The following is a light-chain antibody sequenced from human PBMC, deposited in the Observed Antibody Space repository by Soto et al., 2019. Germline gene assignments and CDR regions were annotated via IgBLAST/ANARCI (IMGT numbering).Light chain of an antibody. V-gene: IGKV3-15*01. J-gene: IGKJ1*01. CDR2: AAS. Sequence: EIVMTQSPATLSVSPGERATLSCRASQSIGSNLAWYQQKPGQAPRLLIYAASIRATGIPARFSGSGSGTEFTLTISRLQSEDFAVYYCQQYNNWPQRTFGQGTKVDIK. CDR3: QQYNNWPQRT. CDR1: QSIGSN.